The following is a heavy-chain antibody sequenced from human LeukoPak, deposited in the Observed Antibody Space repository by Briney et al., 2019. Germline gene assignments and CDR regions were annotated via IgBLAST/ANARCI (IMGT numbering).Heavy chain of an antibody. CDR1: GFTFSSSW. D-gene: IGHD3-16*01. CDR2: IDHDGINT. J-gene: IGHJ4*02. Sequence: PGGSLRLSCATSGFTFSSSWMHWVRQAPGKGLVWVSRIDHDGINTNYADSVKGRFTISRDNAKNTLYLQMNSLRAEDTAVYYCARDRTPYDSYDYWGQGTLVTVSS. V-gene: IGHV3-74*01. CDR3: ARDRTPYDSYDY.